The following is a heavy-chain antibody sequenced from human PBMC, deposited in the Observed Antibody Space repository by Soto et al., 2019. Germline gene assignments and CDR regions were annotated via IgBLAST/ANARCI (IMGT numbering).Heavy chain of an antibody. CDR3: AKGTATELYYYYMDV. V-gene: IGHV3-23*01. J-gene: IGHJ6*03. Sequence: GSLRLSCAASGFTFSSYAMSWVHQAPVKGLEWVSAISGSGGSTYYADSVKGRFTISRDNSKNTLYLQMNSLRAEDTAVYYCAKGTATELYYYYMDVWGKGTTVTVSS. CDR2: ISGSGGST. D-gene: IGHD6-25*01. CDR1: GFTFSSYA.